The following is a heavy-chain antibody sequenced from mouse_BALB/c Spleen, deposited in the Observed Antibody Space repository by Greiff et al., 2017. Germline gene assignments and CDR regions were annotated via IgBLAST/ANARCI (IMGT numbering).Heavy chain of an antibody. CDR3: ARDWEAMDY. CDR1: GFTFSSFG. D-gene: IGHD4-1*01. J-gene: IGHJ4*01. Sequence: EVNVVESGGGLVQPGGSRKLSCAASGFTFSSFGMHWVRQAPEKGLEWVAYISSGSSTIYYADTVKGRFTISRDNPKNTLFLQMTSLRSEDTAMYYCARDWEAMDYWGQGTSVTVSS. CDR2: ISSGSSTI. V-gene: IGHV5-17*02.